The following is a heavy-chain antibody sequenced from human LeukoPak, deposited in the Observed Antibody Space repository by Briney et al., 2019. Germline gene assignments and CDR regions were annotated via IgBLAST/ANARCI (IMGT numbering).Heavy chain of an antibody. CDR2: INHSGST. CDR3: ARGGDGYCSGGSCFYMDV. J-gene: IGHJ6*03. CDR1: GGPFSGYY. V-gene: IGHV4-34*01. D-gene: IGHD2-15*01. Sequence: SETLSLTCAVYGGPFSGYYWSWIRQPPGKGLEWIGEINHSGSTNYNPSLKSRVTISVDTSKNQFSLKLSSVTAADKAVYYCARGGDGYCSGGSCFYMDVWGKGTTVTVSS.